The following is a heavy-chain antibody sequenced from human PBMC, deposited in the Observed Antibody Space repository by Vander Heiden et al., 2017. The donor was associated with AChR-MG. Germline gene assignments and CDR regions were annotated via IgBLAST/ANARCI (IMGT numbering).Heavy chain of an antibody. Sequence: QVQLVQSGAEVKKPGASVKVSCKASGYTFTGYYMHWVRQAPGQGLEWMGRINPNSGGTNYAQKFQGRVTMTRDTSISTAYMELSRLRSDDTAVYYCARAIRPDSSGWYPPTDYWGQGTLVTVSS. CDR2: INPNSGGT. J-gene: IGHJ4*02. CDR1: GYTFTGYY. D-gene: IGHD6-19*01. V-gene: IGHV1-2*06. CDR3: ARAIRPDSSGWYPPTDY.